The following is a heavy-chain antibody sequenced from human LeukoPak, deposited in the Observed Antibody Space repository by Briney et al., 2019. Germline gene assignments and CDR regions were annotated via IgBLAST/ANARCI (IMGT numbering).Heavy chain of an antibody. V-gene: IGHV3-15*05. J-gene: IGHJ5*02. Sequence: GGSLRLSCAASGFTFSNAWMSWVRQAPGKGLEWVGRIQSKADGGTTDYAAPVKGRFAISRDDSKNTLYLQMNSLKTDDTAVYYCTTDLGGYCSSTSCYTGLNWFDPWGQGTLVTVSS. CDR2: IQSKADGGTT. CDR1: GFTFSNAW. D-gene: IGHD2-2*01. CDR3: TTDLGGYCSSTSCYTGLNWFDP.